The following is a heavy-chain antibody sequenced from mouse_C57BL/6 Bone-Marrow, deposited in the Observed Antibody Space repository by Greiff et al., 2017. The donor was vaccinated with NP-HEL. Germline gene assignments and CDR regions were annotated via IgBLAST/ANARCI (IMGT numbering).Heavy chain of an antibody. D-gene: IGHD1-1*01. V-gene: IGHV1-26*01. Sequence: EVQLQQSGPELVKPGASVKISCKASGYTFTDYYMNWVKQSHGKSLEWIGDINPNNGGTSYNQKFKGKATLTVDQSSSTAYMELRSLTSEDSAVYYCARSGNYYGSSPSYWYFDVWGTGTTVTVSS. CDR3: ARSGNYYGSSPSYWYFDV. CDR2: INPNNGGT. J-gene: IGHJ1*03. CDR1: GYTFTDYY.